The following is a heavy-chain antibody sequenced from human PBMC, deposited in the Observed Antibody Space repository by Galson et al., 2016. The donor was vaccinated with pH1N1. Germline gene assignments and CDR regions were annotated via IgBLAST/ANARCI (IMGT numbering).Heavy chain of an antibody. CDR3: ARHQSSSDDYFFYNMDV. V-gene: IGHV5-51*01. CDR2: VYPGDSDT. J-gene: IGHJ6*02. CDR1: GYSFKSFW. D-gene: IGHD6-6*01. Sequence: QSGAEVKKSGESLKISCKGSGYSFKSFWIGWVRQMPGKGLEWMGIVYPGDSDTRYNPSFKGQVTISVDKSISTAYLQWSSLKASDSAIYFCARHQSSSDDYFFYNMDVWGQGTTVTVSS.